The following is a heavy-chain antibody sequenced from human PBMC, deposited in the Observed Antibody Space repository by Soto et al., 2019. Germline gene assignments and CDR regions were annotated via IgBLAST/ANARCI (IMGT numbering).Heavy chain of an antibody. D-gene: IGHD3-10*02. J-gene: IGHJ4*01. CDR2: IYHSGST. CDR3: ASLLRSGTYYYTTPKSVY. CDR1: GVSVINNTW. V-gene: IGHV4-4*02. Sequence: SETLSLTCAVSGVSVINNTWWSWVRHPPGKGLEWIGEIYHSGSTNYNPSLNNRVTLSLDMSRNHFSLKLKSVTAADTAVYYCASLLRSGTYYYTTPKSVYWGLGTLVTVSS.